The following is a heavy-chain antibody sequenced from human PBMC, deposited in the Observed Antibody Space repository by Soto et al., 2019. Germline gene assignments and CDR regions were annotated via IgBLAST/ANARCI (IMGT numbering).Heavy chain of an antibody. D-gene: IGHD6-6*01. CDR1: GGSISPYY. CDR2: IYYSGST. V-gene: IGHV4-59*01. Sequence: SSETLSLTCTVSGGSISPYYWSWIRQPPGKGLEWIGYIYYSGSTKYNPSLKSRVTISVDTSKNQFSLKLSSVTAADTAVYYCARGAYSSSSMGFDYWGQGILVTVSS. J-gene: IGHJ4*02. CDR3: ARGAYSSSSMGFDY.